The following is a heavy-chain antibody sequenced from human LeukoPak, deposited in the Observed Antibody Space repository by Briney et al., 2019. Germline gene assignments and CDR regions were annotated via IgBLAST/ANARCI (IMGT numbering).Heavy chain of an antibody. CDR2: ISGDGDTT. CDR3: AKDNSYSGSVY. J-gene: IGHJ4*02. D-gene: IGHD1-26*01. V-gene: IGHV3-23*01. Sequence: GGSLRLSCAASGFTFSSYSMNWVRQAPGKGLEWVSVISGDGDTTFYANSVKGRFTISRDNSKNTLYLQMNSLRAGDTAVYYCAKDNSYSGSVYWGQGTLVTVSS. CDR1: GFTFSSYS.